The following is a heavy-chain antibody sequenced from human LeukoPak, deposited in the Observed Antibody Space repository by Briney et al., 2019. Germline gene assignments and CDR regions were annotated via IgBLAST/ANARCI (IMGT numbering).Heavy chain of an antibody. CDR3: ARSGDYVDY. CDR2: IKQDGSEK. CDR1: GSTFSSYW. V-gene: IGHV3-7*01. Sequence: HPGGSLRLSCAASGSTFSSYWMSWVRQAPGKGLEWVANIKQDGSEKYYVDSVKGRFTISRDNAKNSLYLQMNSLRAEDTAVYYCARSGDYVDYWGQGTLVTVSS. J-gene: IGHJ4*02.